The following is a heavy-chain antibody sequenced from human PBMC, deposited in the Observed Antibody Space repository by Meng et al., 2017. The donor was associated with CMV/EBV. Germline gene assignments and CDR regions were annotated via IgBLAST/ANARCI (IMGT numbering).Heavy chain of an antibody. D-gene: IGHD2-2*01. CDR2: IYYSGST. V-gene: IGHV4-39*07. Sequence: SLSSSSYYWGWIRQPPGKGLEWIGSIYYSGSTYYNPSLKSRVTISVDTSKNQFSLKLSSVTAADTAVYYCARAIYCSSTSCHNWFDPWGQGTLVTVSS. J-gene: IGHJ5*02. CDR1: SLSSSSYY. CDR3: ARAIYCSSTSCHNWFDP.